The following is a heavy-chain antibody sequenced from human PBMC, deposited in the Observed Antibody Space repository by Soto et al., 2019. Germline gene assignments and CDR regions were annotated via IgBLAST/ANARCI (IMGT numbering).Heavy chain of an antibody. J-gene: IGHJ5*02. Sequence: ASETLSLTCTVSGGSISSSSYYWGWIRQPPGKGLEWIGSIYYSGSTYYNPSLKSRVTISVDTSKNQFSLRLSSVTAADTAVYYCARRIWFGEGKKWFDPWGQGTLVTVSS. CDR3: ARRIWFGEGKKWFDP. D-gene: IGHD3-10*01. CDR2: IYYSGST. CDR1: GGSISSSSYY. V-gene: IGHV4-39*01.